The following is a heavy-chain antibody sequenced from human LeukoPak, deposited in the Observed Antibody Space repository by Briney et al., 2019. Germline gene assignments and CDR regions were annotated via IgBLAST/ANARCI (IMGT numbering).Heavy chain of an antibody. V-gene: IGHV4-59*01. J-gene: IGHJ4*02. CDR1: GGSISSYY. CDR3: ARAAGIAAAGHSPFDY. D-gene: IGHD6-13*01. Sequence: SETLSLTCTVSGGSISSYYWSWIRQPPGKGLEWIGYIYYSGSTNYNPSLKSRVTISVDTSKNQFSLKLSSVTAADTAVYYCARAAGIAAAGHSPFDYWGQGTLVTVSS. CDR2: IYYSGST.